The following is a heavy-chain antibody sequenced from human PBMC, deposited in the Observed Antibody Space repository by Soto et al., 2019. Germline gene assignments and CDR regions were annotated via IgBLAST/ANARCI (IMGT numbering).Heavy chain of an antibody. J-gene: IGHJ4*02. CDR3: AKDRGIAVAGTPQTFDY. CDR2: ISYDGSNK. V-gene: IGHV3-30*18. CDR1: GFTFSSYG. Sequence: GGSLRLSCAASGFTFSSYGMHWVRQAPGKGLEWVAVISYDGSNKYYADSVKGRFTISRDNSKNTLYLQMNSLRAEDTAVYYCAKDRGIAVAGTPQTFDYWGQGTLVTISS. D-gene: IGHD6-19*01.